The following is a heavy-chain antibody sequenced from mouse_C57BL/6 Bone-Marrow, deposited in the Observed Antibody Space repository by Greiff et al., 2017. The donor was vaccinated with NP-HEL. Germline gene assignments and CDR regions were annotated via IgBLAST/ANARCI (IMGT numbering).Heavy chain of an antibody. J-gene: IGHJ4*01. CDR3: AREGSYDGYLYYAMDY. V-gene: IGHV1-64*01. CDR1: GYTFTSYW. D-gene: IGHD2-3*01. CDR2: IHPNSGST. Sequence: QVQLQQPGAELVKPGASVKLSCKASGYTFTSYWMHWVKQRPGQGLEWIGMIHPNSGSTNYNEKFKSKAILTVDKSSSTAYMQLSSLTSEDSAVYYCAREGSYDGYLYYAMDYWGQGTSVTVSS.